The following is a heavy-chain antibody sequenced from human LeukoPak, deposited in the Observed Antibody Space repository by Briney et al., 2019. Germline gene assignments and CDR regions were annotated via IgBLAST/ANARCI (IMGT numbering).Heavy chain of an antibody. Sequence: SETLSLTCTVSGDSTSSSRYYWGWIRQPPGKGLEWIGSIFHTGSTYYNPSLRGRITISVDTSKNQFSLTVSSVTAADTAVYYCARLTWITDYWGQGTLVTVSS. CDR1: GDSTSSSRYY. CDR3: ARLTWITDY. V-gene: IGHV4-39*01. D-gene: IGHD5-12*01. J-gene: IGHJ4*02. CDR2: IFHTGST.